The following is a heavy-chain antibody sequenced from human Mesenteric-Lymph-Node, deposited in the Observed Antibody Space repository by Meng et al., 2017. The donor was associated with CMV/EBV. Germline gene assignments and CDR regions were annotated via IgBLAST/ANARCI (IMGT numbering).Heavy chain of an antibody. CDR3: ARDPPKFIVGANGDAFDV. Sequence: GGSLRLSCAASGFAFRRYTIHWVRQAPGKGLEWVAVISYDGSDKYYADSVRGRFTISRDNSKNTLYLQMNSLRAEDTAMYYCARDPPKFIVGANGDAFDVWGQGTMVTVSS. D-gene: IGHD1-26*01. CDR1: GFAFRRYT. J-gene: IGHJ3*01. V-gene: IGHV3-30*04. CDR2: ISYDGSDK.